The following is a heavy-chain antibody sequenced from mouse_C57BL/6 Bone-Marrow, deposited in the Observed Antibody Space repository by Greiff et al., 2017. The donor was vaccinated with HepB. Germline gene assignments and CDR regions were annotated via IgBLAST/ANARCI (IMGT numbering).Heavy chain of an antibody. Sequence: EVKLQESGGGLVQPGESLKLSCESNEYEFPSHDMSWVRKTPEKRLELVAAINSDGGSTYYPDTMERRFIISRDNTKKTLYLQMSSLRSEDTALYYCARQGDGYHGRYWYFDVWGTGTTVTVSS. V-gene: IGHV5-2*01. CDR2: INSDGGST. D-gene: IGHD2-3*01. CDR3: ARQGDGYHGRYWYFDV. J-gene: IGHJ1*03. CDR1: EYEFPSHD.